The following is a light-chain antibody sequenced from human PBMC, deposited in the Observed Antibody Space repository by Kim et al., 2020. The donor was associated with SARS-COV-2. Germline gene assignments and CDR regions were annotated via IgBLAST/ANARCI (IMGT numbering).Light chain of an antibody. CDR2: RVS. J-gene: IGLJ2*01. CDR1: VLAKKY. Sequence: SPGQTARITVSGDVLAKKYGRWFQQKPGQAPVLIIYRVSQRPAGIPERFSGSSLGTTVTLTISGAQVEDEAEYFCYSAADNDLSVVFGGGTQLTVL. CDR3: YSAADNDLSVV. V-gene: IGLV3-27*01.